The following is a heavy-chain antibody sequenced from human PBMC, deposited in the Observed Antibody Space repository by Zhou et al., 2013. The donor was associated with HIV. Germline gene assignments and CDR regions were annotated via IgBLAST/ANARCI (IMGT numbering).Heavy chain of an antibody. D-gene: IGHD3-9*01. CDR1: EFSFSKYW. CDR3: AMEGPTGNHNAFDV. V-gene: IGHV3-7*03. J-gene: IGHJ3*01. CDR2: IRHDGNEK. Sequence: EVQLVESGGSLVQPGGSLRLSCVASEFSFSKYWMAWVRQAPGKGLEWVANIRHDGNEKYYVDSVKGRFTVSRDNAKNSLFLQMNSLRSEDTAVYYCAMEGPTGNHNAFDVWGQGTVLTVSS.